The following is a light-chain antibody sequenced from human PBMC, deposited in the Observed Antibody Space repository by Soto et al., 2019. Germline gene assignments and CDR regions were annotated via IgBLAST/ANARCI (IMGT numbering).Light chain of an antibody. CDR2: ASS. CDR1: QTSGSNF. J-gene: IGKJ4*01. CDR3: QQCLNWPA. V-gene: IGKV3D-20*02. Sequence: EIGMTQSPATLSLSPGERATLSCKTSQTSGSNFLAWYQHKPGQAPRLLIYASSNRATGIPDRFSGSASGPDFTLTISSLEPEDFAVYYCQQCLNWPAFGGGTKVDIK.